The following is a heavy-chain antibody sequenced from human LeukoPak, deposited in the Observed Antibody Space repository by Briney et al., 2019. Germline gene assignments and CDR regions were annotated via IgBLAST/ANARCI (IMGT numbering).Heavy chain of an antibody. CDR3: AKDTEGSELWFPDY. D-gene: IGHD3-10*01. J-gene: IGHJ4*02. CDR1: GFTFSNYG. Sequence: GGSLRLSCAASGFTFSNYGMHWVRQSPVRGLEWVAFIRYDGTNKFYAESVKGRFSISRDNSKNTLFLHMDSLRPEDTAVYYCAKDTEGSELWFPDYWGQGTLVTVSS. V-gene: IGHV3-30*02. CDR2: IRYDGTNK.